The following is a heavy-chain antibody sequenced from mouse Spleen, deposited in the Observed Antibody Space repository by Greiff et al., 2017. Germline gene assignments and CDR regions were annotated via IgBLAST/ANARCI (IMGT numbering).Heavy chain of an antibody. CDR2: IDPENGDT. CDR1: GFNIKDDY. Sequence: EVQRVESGAELVRPGASVKLSCTASGFNIKDDYMHWVKQRPEQGLEWIGWIDPENGDTEYASKFQGKATITADTSSNTAYLQLSSLTSEDTAVYYCTTVPGAYWGQGTLVTVSA. V-gene: IGHV14-4*01. CDR3: TTVPGAY. J-gene: IGHJ3*01. D-gene: IGHD2-14*01.